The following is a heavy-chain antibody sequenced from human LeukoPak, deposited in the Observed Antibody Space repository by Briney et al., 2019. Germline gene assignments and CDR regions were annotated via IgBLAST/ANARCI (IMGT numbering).Heavy chain of an antibody. D-gene: IGHD3-10*01. V-gene: IGHV3-21*01. Sequence: SPRSLRLSCAASGFTFSSYSMNWVRQAPRRVLEWVSSISITSNYIYYADSVKGRFTISRDNAKNSLYLQMNSLRAEDTAVYYCARDRANAFDIWGQGTMVTVSS. CDR3: ARDRANAFDI. CDR1: GFTFSSYS. J-gene: IGHJ3*02. CDR2: ISITSNYI.